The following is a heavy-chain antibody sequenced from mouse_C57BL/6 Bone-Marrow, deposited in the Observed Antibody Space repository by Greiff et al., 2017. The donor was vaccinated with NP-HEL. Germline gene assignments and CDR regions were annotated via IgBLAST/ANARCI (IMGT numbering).Heavy chain of an antibody. CDR2: IDPENGDT. CDR3: ALYYYGSSPCAY. D-gene: IGHD1-1*01. Sequence: EVKLQESGAELVRPGASVKLSCTASGFNIKDDYMHWVKQRPEQGLEWIGWIDPENGDTEYASKFQGKATITVDTSSNTAYLQLSSLTSEDTAVYYCALYYYGSSPCAYWGQGTLVTVSA. V-gene: IGHV14-4*01. CDR1: GFNIKDDY. J-gene: IGHJ3*01.